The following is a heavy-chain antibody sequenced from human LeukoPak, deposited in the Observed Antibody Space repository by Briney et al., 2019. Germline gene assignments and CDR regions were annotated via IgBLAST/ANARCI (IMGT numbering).Heavy chain of an antibody. D-gene: IGHD4-23*01. CDR3: ATDGDNRDRYFDL. V-gene: IGHV3-33*01. CDR2: IWYDGSNK. Sequence: GGSLGLSCAASGFTFSSYGMHWVRQAPGKGLEWVAVIWYDGSNKYYADSVKGRFTTSRDNSKNTLYLQMNSLRAEDTAVYYCATDGDNRDRYFDLWGRGTLVTVPS. CDR1: GFTFSSYG. J-gene: IGHJ2*01.